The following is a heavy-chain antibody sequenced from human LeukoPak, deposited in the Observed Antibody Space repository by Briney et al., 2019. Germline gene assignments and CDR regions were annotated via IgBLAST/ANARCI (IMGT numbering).Heavy chain of an antibody. V-gene: IGHV7-4-1*02. CDR2: INPNTGNP. J-gene: IGHJ4*02. Sequence: ASVKVSCKTSGHTFINYAMNWVRQAPGQGLEWMGWINPNTGNPTYAQGFTGRFVFTLDTSVSTAYLQISSLKAEDTAVYYCARSRSDWYVNTAGHWGQGTLVTVSS. CDR3: ARSRSDWYVNTAGH. CDR1: GHTFINYA. D-gene: IGHD6-19*01.